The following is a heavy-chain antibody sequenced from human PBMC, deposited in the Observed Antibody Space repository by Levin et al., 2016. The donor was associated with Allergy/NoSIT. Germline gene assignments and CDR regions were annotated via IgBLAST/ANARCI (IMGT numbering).Heavy chain of an antibody. V-gene: IGHV3-30*18. CDR2: ISYDGSNK. CDR3: AKDLYGSSWNFDY. D-gene: IGHD6-13*01. Sequence: WIRQPPGKGLEWVAVISYDGSNKYYADSVKGRFTISRDNSKNTLYLQMNSLRAEDTAVYYCAKDLYGSSWNFDYWGQGTLVTVSS. J-gene: IGHJ4*02.